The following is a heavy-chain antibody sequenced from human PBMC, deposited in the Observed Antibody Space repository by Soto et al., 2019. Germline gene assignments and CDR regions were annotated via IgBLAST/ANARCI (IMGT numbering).Heavy chain of an antibody. CDR3: ARVSQWLIGAFDI. J-gene: IGHJ3*02. Sequence: PGGSLRLSCAASGFTFSSYEMNWVRQAPGKGLEWVSYISSSGSTIYYADSVKGRFTISRDNAKNSLYLQMNSLRAEDTAVYYCARVSQWLIGAFDIWGQGTMVTVS. D-gene: IGHD6-19*01. CDR2: ISSSGSTI. V-gene: IGHV3-48*03. CDR1: GFTFSSYE.